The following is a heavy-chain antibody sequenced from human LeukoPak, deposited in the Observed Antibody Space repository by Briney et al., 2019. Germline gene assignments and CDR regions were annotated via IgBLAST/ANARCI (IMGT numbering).Heavy chain of an antibody. CDR3: ANPHRFGSPFDY. V-gene: IGHV3-23*01. CDR1: GFTLSTFA. CDR2: ISESGGNT. D-gene: IGHD3-10*01. J-gene: IGHJ4*02. Sequence: GGSLRLSCAASGFTLSTFAMTWVRQAPGKGLEWVSAISESGGNTYYADSVKGRFTISRDNFKNTLYLQMNSLRAEDTAVYHCANPHRFGSPFDYWGQGTLVTVSS.